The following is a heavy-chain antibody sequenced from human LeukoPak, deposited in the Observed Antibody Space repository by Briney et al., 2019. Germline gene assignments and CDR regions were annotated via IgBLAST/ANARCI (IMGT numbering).Heavy chain of an antibody. Sequence: SVKVSCKASGGTFSSYTISWVRQAPGQGLEWMGGIIPIFGTANYAQKFQGRVTITADESTSTAYVELSSLRSEDTAVYYCAGYCSSTSCSGALGFDYWGQGTLVTVSS. D-gene: IGHD2-2*01. CDR2: IIPIFGTA. CDR3: AGYCSSTSCSGALGFDY. J-gene: IGHJ4*02. V-gene: IGHV1-69*13. CDR1: GGTFSSYT.